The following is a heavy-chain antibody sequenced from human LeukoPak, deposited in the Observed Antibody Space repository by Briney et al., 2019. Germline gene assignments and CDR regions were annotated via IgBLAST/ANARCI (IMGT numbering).Heavy chain of an antibody. J-gene: IGHJ6*03. CDR1: GGSISSNTYH. D-gene: IGHD2-2*01. CDR3: ARGYCSSTTCSGVAYMDV. Sequence: SVTLSLTCTVSGGSISSNTYHWGWIRQSPGKGLERIGSIYYSGTTYYNPSLKSRLTISVDTSKNQFSLSLTSVTAADRAVYYCARGYCSSTTCSGVAYMDVWGKGTTVTVSS. CDR2: IYYSGTT. V-gene: IGHV4-39*01.